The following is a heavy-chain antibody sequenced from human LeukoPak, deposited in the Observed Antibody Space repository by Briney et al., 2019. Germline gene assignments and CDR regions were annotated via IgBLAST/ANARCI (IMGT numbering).Heavy chain of an antibody. CDR2: ISYDGSNK. Sequence: GGSLRLSCAASGFTFSSYAMHWVRQAPGKGLEWVAVISYDGSNKYYADSVKGRFTISRDNSKNTLYLQMNSLRAEDTAVYYCARDETTVTTPFDYWGQGTLVTVSS. CDR3: ARDETTVTTPFDY. J-gene: IGHJ4*02. D-gene: IGHD4-11*01. V-gene: IGHV3-30-3*01. CDR1: GFTFSSYA.